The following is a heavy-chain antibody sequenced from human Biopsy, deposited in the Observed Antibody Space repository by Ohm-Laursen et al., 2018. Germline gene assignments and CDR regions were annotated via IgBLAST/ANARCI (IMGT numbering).Heavy chain of an antibody. CDR1: GESFSDYY. V-gene: IGHV4-34*01. Sequence: SDTLSLTCEVSGESFSDYYWSWIRQSPGKGLEWIGEINHRGSSSYSPSLQSRVTISVDASKNQFSLNMKSGTAADTAVYFCAREGGGLLPIRLTDFWGPGMMVTVSS. D-gene: IGHD1-26*01. CDR3: AREGGGLLPIRLTDF. CDR2: INHRGSS. J-gene: IGHJ4*02.